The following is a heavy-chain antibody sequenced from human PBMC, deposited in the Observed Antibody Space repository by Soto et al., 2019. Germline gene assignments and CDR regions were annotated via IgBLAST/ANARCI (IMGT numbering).Heavy chain of an antibody. CDR2: IYHSGST. J-gene: IGHJ5*02. CDR3: ARVATVTSRADNWFDP. Sequence: SETLSLTCAVSGGSISSGGYSWSWIRQPPGKGLEWIGYIYHSGSTYYNPSLKSRATISVDRSKNQFSLKLSSVTAADTAVYYCARVATVTSRADNWFDPWGQGTLVTVSS. D-gene: IGHD4-17*01. V-gene: IGHV4-30-2*01. CDR1: GGSISSGGYS.